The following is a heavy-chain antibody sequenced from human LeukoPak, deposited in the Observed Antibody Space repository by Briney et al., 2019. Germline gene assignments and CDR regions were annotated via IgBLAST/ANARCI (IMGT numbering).Heavy chain of an antibody. J-gene: IGHJ4*02. CDR2: INHGGST. V-gene: IGHV4-34*01. D-gene: IGHD6-19*01. CDR1: GGSFSGYY. Sequence: SETLSLTCAVYGGSFSGYYWSWIRQPPGKGLEWIGEINHGGSTNYNPSLKSRVTISVDTSKNQFSLKLSSVTAADTAVYYCASSGIAVAVVGYWGQGTLVTVSS. CDR3: ASSGIAVAVVGY.